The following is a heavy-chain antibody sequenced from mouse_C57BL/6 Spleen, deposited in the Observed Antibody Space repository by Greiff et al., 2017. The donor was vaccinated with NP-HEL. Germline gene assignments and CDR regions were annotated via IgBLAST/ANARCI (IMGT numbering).Heavy chain of an antibody. V-gene: IGHV1-39*01. CDR3: ARRYYGRSGDFEY. D-gene: IGHD1-1*01. CDR1: GYSFTDYN. CDR2: INPNNGTT. J-gene: IGHJ2*01. Sequence: VQLKQSGPELVKPGASVKISCKASGYSFTDYNMNWVKQSNGKSLEWIGVINPNNGTTSYNQKFKGKATLTVDKSSSTAYMQLNSLTSEDSAVYDCARRYYGRSGDFEYWGQGTTLTVSS.